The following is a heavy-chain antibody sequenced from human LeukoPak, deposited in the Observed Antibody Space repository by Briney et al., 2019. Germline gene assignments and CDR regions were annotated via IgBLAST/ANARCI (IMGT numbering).Heavy chain of an antibody. J-gene: IGHJ6*03. CDR2: IHYSGST. CDR1: GGSISSDY. CDR3: ARIPYYFGDRGYLRGYYYYYYMDV. V-gene: IGHV4-59*01. Sequence: SETLSLTCTVSGGSISSDYWSWIRRPPGRGLEWIGYIHYSGSTNYNPSLKSRVTISVDPSKNQFSLKLSSVTAADTAVYYCARIPYYFGDRGYLRGYYYYYYMDVWGKGTTVTVSS. D-gene: IGHD3-22*01.